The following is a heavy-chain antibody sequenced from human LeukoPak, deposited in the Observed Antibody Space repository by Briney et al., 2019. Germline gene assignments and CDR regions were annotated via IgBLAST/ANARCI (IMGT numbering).Heavy chain of an antibody. CDR1: GGSISSYY. CDR3: ARSPSRQNWIASLYKWFDP. D-gene: IGHD1-1*01. Sequence: PSETLSLTCTVSGGSISSYYWNWIRQPPGKGLEWIGYIYYSGSTNYNPSLNSRVTISVDTSKNQFSLKLSSVTAADTAVYYCARSPSRQNWIASLYKWFDPWGQGTLVTVSS. V-gene: IGHV4-59*12. J-gene: IGHJ5*02. CDR2: IYYSGST.